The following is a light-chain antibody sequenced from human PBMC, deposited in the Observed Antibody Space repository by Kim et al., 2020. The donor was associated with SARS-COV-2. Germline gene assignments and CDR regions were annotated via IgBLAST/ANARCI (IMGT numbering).Light chain of an antibody. V-gene: IGLV2-14*04. CDR2: DVS. J-gene: IGLJ2*01. CDR1: RRAVGGYNY. CDR3: SSYTSSSTLV. Sequence: GPSITTASTETRRAVGGYNYVSWYQQHTGKAPKLMIYDVSKRRSGVSNRFSGSKSGNTASLTISGLQAEDEADYYCSSYTSSSTLVFGGGTQLTVL.